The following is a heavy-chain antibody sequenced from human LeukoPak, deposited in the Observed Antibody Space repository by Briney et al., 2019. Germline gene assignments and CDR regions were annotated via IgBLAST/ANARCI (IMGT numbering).Heavy chain of an antibody. J-gene: IGHJ3*02. V-gene: IGHV4-59*08. Sequence: SETLSLTCTVSGGSISSYYWSWIRQPPGKGLEWIGYVYDSGSTYYNPSLKSRVTISVDTSKNQFSLKLSSVTAADTAVYYCAREGLVRTFDIWGQGTMVTVSS. D-gene: IGHD2-21*01. CDR2: VYDSGST. CDR1: GGSISSYY. CDR3: AREGLVRTFDI.